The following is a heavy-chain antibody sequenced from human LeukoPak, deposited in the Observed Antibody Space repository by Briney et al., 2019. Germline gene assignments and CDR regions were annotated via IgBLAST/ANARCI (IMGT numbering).Heavy chain of an antibody. CDR1: GGSISSYY. J-gene: IGHJ4*02. CDR2: SHYTGSS. V-gene: IGHV4-59*01. CDR3: ARDKDNYHDY. Sequence: PSETLSLTCTVSGGSISSYYWSWIRQPPGKGVEWIGCSHYTGSSTYNPSLKSRVTMSVDTSNNLFSLKLRSVTASDTAVYYCARDKDNYHDYWGQGTRVTVSS.